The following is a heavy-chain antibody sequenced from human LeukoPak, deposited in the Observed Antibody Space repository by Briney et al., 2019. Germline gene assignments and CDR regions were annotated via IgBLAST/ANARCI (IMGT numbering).Heavy chain of an antibody. J-gene: IGHJ4*02. CDR2: ISGSGGST. CDR1: GFTFISYA. Sequence: GGSLRLSCAAAGFTFISYAMSWVRQAPGKGLEWVSAISGSGGSTYYADSVKGRFTISRDNSKNTLYLQMNSLRAEDTAVYYCAKDRDIVATVNDYWGQGTLVTVSS. V-gene: IGHV3-23*01. D-gene: IGHD5-12*01. CDR3: AKDRDIVATVNDY.